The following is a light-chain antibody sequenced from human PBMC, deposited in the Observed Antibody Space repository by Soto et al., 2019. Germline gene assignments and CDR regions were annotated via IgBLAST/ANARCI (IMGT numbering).Light chain of an antibody. CDR2: DVS. CDR3: SSYTSSSTYV. V-gene: IGLV2-14*03. Sequence: QSALTQPASVSGSPGQSTTISCTGTISDVGGYSYVSWYQQHPGKAPKLMIFDVSNRPSGVSNRFSGSKSGYTASLTISGLQAEDEADYYCSSYTSSSTYVFGTGTKVTVL. J-gene: IGLJ1*01. CDR1: ISDVGGYSY.